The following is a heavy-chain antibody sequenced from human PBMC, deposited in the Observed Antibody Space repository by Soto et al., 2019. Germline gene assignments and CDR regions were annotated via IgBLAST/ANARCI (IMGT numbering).Heavy chain of an antibody. CDR2: ISGSGGST. CDR3: AKRWELPHFDY. Sequence: GGSLRLSCASSGVTFSSYAMSWVRQAPGKGLEWVSAISGSGGSTYYADSVKGRFTTSRDNSKNTLYLQMNSLRAEDTAVYYCAKRWELPHFDYWGQGTLVTVSS. V-gene: IGHV3-23*01. CDR1: GVTFSSYA. D-gene: IGHD1-26*01. J-gene: IGHJ4*02.